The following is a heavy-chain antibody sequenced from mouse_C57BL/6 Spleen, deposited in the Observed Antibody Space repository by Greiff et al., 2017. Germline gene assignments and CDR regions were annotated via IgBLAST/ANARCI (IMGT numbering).Heavy chain of an antibody. V-gene: IGHV1-84*01. CDR1: GYTFTDYY. D-gene: IGHD1-1*01. CDR2: IYPGSGNT. Sequence: QVQLQQSGPELVKPGASVKISCKASGYTFTDYYINWVKQRPGQGLAWIGWIYPGSGNTKYNEKFKGKATLTVDTSSSTAYMQLSSLTSEDSAVYVCAREGWGSTAWFAYWGQGTLVTVSA. CDR3: AREGWGSTAWFAY. J-gene: IGHJ3*01.